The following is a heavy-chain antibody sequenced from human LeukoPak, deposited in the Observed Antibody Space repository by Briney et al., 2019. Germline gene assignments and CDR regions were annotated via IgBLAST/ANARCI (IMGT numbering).Heavy chain of an antibody. CDR3: ATDPDIVVVPAANYYYGMDV. CDR1: GYTFNIYG. J-gene: IGHJ6*02. CDR2: ISPYNGDT. D-gene: IGHD2-2*01. Sequence: GASVKVSCKASGYTFNIYGIGWVRQAPGQGLEWMGWISPYNGDTNYAQKLQGRVTMTTDTSTSTAYMELRSLRSDDTAVYYCATDPDIVVVPAANYYYGMDVWGQGTTVTVSS. V-gene: IGHV1-18*01.